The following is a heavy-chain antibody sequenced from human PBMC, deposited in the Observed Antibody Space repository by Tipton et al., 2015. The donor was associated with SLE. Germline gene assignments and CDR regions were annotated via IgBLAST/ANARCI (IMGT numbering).Heavy chain of an antibody. CDR1: GGSFSGYY. Sequence: TLSLTCAVYGGSFSGYYWSWIRQPPGKGLEWIGYIDYSGSTNYNPPLKSRLTISGDTSKNQFSLHLTSVTAADTAVYYCAREAGGFAPWFDPWGQGTLVTVSS. CDR3: AREAGGFAPWFDP. D-gene: IGHD2-15*01. J-gene: IGHJ5*02. V-gene: IGHV4-34*11. CDR2: IDYSGST.